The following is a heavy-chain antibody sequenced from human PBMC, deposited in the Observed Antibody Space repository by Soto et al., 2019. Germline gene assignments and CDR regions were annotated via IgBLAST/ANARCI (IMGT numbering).Heavy chain of an antibody. V-gene: IGHV3-21*01. D-gene: IGHD6-19*01. J-gene: IGHJ6*02. CDR2: ISSSSSYI. CDR1: GFTFSSYS. CDR3: ARDRVDGYYHGMDV. Sequence: GGSLRLSCAASGFTFSSYSMNWVRQAPGKGLEWVSSISSSSSYIYYADSVKGRFTISRDNAKNSLYLQMNSLRAEDTAVYYCARDRVDGYYHGMDVWGQGTTVTVSS.